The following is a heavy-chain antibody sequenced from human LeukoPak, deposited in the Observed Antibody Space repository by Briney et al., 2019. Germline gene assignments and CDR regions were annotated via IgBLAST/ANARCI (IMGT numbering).Heavy chain of an antibody. J-gene: IGHJ4*02. CDR2: IYYSGST. D-gene: IGHD3-3*01. CDR3: ARPIFGWLSSFDY. CDR1: GGSISSSSYY. V-gene: IGHV4-39*01. Sequence: PSGTLSLTCAVSGGSISSSSYYWGWIRQPPGKGLEWIGSIYYSGSTYYNPSLKSRVTISVDTSKNQFSLKLSSVTAADTAVYYCARPIFGWLSSFDYWGQGTLVTVSS.